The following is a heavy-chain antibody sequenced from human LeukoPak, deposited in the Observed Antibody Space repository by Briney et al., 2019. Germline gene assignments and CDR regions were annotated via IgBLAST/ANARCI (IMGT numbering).Heavy chain of an antibody. J-gene: IGHJ4*02. Sequence: GGSLRLSCAASGFTFSSYEMNWVRQAPGKGLEWVSYISSSGSTIYYADSVKGRFTISRDNAKNSLYLQMDSLRAEDTAVYYCARDGSSGYHYYFDYWGQGTLVTVSS. D-gene: IGHD3-22*01. V-gene: IGHV3-48*03. CDR1: GFTFSSYE. CDR2: ISSSGSTI. CDR3: ARDGSSGYHYYFDY.